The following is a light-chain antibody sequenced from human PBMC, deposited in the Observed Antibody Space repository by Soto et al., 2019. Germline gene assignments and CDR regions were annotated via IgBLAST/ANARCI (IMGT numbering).Light chain of an antibody. J-gene: IGKJ4*01. CDR2: GAS. V-gene: IGKV3-20*01. Sequence: EIVLTQSPGTLSLSPGERATLSCRASQSVSSNYLAWYQQKPGQAPRLLIYGASSRATGIPDRFSGSGSGTAFTLTISRLEPEDFAVYYCQQYGSSPRVTFGGGTKVEIK. CDR3: QQYGSSPRVT. CDR1: QSVSSNY.